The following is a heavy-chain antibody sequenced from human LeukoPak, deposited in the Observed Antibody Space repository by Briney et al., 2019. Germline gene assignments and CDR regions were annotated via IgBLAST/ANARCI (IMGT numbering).Heavy chain of an antibody. J-gene: IGHJ4*02. CDR2: VKQDVREK. CDR1: GFTFSSHW. Sequence: GGSLRLSCAASGFTFSSHWMSWVRQAPGKGLEWVASVKQDVREKYYVDSVKGRFTISRDNAKNSLSLHMNSLRVEDTAVYYCARGSTYGSRSDFFDYWGQGTLVTVSS. V-gene: IGHV3-7*01. D-gene: IGHD3-10*01. CDR3: ARGSTYGSRSDFFDY.